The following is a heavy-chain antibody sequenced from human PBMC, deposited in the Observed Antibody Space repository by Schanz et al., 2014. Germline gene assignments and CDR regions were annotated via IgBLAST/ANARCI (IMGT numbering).Heavy chain of an antibody. Sequence: VQLVESGGGWVQPGGSLRLSCATSGFIFRSFGIHWVRQAPGKGLEWVAVIWSDGTNEYYADSVKGRFTISGDSSKYTVYLQMNSLRADDTAVYYCAKGPYYYYYMDVWGNGTTVTVSS. CDR3: AKGPYYYYYMDV. CDR2: IWSDGTNE. J-gene: IGHJ6*03. V-gene: IGHV3-33*06. CDR1: GFIFRSFG.